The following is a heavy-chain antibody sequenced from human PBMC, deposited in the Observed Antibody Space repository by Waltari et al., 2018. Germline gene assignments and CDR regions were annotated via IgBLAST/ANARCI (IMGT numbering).Heavy chain of an antibody. D-gene: IGHD3-3*01. V-gene: IGHV1-8*01. CDR3: ARGHAGYDFWSGYYGPSFDY. CDR2: TNPNSGNT. CDR1: GYTFTSYD. J-gene: IGHJ4*02. Sequence: QVQLVQSGAEVKKPGASVKVSCKASGYTFTSYDINWVRQATGQGLEWMGRTNPNSGNTCYAQKFQGRVTMTRNTSISTAYMELSSLRSEDTAVYYCARGHAGYDFWSGYYGPSFDYWGQGTLVTVSS.